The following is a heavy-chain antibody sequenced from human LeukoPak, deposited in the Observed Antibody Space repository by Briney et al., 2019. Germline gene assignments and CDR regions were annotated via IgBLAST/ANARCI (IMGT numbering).Heavy chain of an antibody. D-gene: IGHD4/OR15-4a*01. J-gene: IGHJ4*02. Sequence: PSETLSLTCTVSGGSISSGDYYWSWIRQPPGKGLERIGYIYYSGSTYYNPSLKSRVTISVDTSKNQFSLKLSSVTAADTAVYYCARVSASDPSKNYFDYWGQGTLVTVSS. V-gene: IGHV4-30-4*01. CDR2: IYYSGST. CDR1: GGSISSGDYY. CDR3: ARVSASDPSKNYFDY.